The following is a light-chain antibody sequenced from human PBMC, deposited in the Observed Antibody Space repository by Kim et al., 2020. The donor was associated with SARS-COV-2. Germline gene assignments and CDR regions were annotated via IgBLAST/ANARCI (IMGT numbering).Light chain of an antibody. CDR3: RQHNTCPIT. CDR1: QDIRND. Sequence: ASGGDRFTSTCRASQDIRNDLGWYQQNPGSSPKRLIYGASSLQSGVPSKFSGSGSGTEFTLTISSLQPEDFATDFCRQHNTCPITFGQGTRLWIK. V-gene: IGKV1-17*01. J-gene: IGKJ5*01. CDR2: GAS.